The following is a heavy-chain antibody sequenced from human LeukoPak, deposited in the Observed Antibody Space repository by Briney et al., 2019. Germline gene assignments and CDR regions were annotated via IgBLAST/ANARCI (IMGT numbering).Heavy chain of an antibody. CDR1: GGSISSYY. CDR2: IYYSGST. Sequence: SETQSLTGTVSGGSISSYYWSWIRQPPGKGLEWIGYIYYSGSTNYNPSLKSRVTISVDTSQNQFSLMLSSVTAADTAVYYCARDLLSTAGYFDYWGQGTLVTVSS. CDR3: ARDLLSTAGYFDY. J-gene: IGHJ4*02. D-gene: IGHD6-19*01. V-gene: IGHV4-59*01.